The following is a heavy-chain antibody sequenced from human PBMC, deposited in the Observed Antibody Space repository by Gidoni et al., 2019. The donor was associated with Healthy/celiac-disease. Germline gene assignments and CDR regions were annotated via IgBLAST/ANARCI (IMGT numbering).Heavy chain of an antibody. D-gene: IGHD6-19*01. Sequence: EVQLLESGGGLVQPGGSLRLSCAASGFTFRRYAMSWVRQAPGKGLEWVSAISGSGGSTYYADSVKGRFTISRDNSKNTLYLQMNSLRAEDTAVYYCAKGTIAVAGPTYGMDVWGQGTTVTVSS. CDR1: GFTFRRYA. CDR3: AKGTIAVAGPTYGMDV. V-gene: IGHV3-23*01. J-gene: IGHJ6*02. CDR2: ISGSGGST.